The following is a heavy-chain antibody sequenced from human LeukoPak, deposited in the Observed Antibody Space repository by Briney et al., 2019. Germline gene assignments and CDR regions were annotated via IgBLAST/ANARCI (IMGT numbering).Heavy chain of an antibody. CDR1: GNTLTELS. V-gene: IGHV1-24*01. J-gene: IGHJ4*02. Sequence: ASVKVSCKVSGNTLTELSMHWVRQAPGKGLEWMGLFDPEDGETIYAQKFQGRVTMTTDTSTSTAYMELRSLRSDDTAVYYCARASRITGTYFDYWGQGTLVTVSS. CDR2: FDPEDGET. D-gene: IGHD1-20*01. CDR3: ARASRITGTYFDY.